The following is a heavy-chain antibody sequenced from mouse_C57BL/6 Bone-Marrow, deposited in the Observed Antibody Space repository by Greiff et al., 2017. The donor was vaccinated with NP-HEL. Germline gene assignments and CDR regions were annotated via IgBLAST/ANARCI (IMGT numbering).Heavy chain of an antibody. Sequence: DVKLQESGPGMVKPSQSLSLTCTVTGYSITSGYDWHWIRHFPGNKLEWMGYISYSGSTNYNPSLKSRISITHDTSKNHFFLKLNSVTTEDTATYYCARAPGSSYLFAYWGQGTLVTVSA. CDR2: ISYSGST. CDR1: GYSITSGYD. CDR3: ARAPGSSYLFAY. D-gene: IGHD1-1*01. V-gene: IGHV3-1*01. J-gene: IGHJ3*01.